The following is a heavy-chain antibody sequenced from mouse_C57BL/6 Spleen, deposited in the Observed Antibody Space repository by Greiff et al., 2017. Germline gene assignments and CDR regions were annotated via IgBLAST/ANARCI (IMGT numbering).Heavy chain of an antibody. D-gene: IGHD1-1*01. J-gene: IGHJ1*03. CDR2: IDPENGDT. V-gene: IGHV14-4*01. CDR1: GFNFKDDY. CDR3: TTDGYYYGSSYDWYFAV. Sequence: VQLQQSGAELVRPGASVKLSCTASGFNFKDDYMHWVKQRPEQGLEWIGWIDPENGDTEYASKFQGKATITADTSSNTAYLQLSSLTSEDTAVYYCTTDGYYYGSSYDWYFAVWGTGTTVTVSS.